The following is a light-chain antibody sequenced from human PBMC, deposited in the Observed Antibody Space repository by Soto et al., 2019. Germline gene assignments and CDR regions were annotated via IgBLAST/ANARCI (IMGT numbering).Light chain of an antibody. CDR3: QQYNTYPWT. J-gene: IGKJ1*01. V-gene: IGKV1-5*01. CDR1: QSSNNW. Sequence: DIQMTQAPSTLAASVGDRVAITCRASQSSNNWLAWYQQKQGKAPNLLIYEASSLESGVPSRFSGSGSGTEFTPTISSLQPDDLATYYRQQYNTYPWTFGQGTKVDTK. CDR2: EAS.